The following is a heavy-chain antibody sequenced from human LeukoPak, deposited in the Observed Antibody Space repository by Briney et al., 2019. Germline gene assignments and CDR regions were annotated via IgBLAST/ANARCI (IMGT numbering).Heavy chain of an antibody. J-gene: IGHJ3*02. CDR2: ISGSGGST. CDR1: GLTFGNYA. V-gene: IGHV3-23*01. D-gene: IGHD3-10*01. Sequence: GGSLRLSCAASGLTFGNYAMSWVRQAPGRGLEWVSSISGSGGSTHYADSVKGRFTTSRDNSKSTMFLQVNSLRAEDTAVYYGAKGSTYFYGSGTSDDAFDIWGQGTIVTVSS. CDR3: AKGSTYFYGSGTSDDAFDI.